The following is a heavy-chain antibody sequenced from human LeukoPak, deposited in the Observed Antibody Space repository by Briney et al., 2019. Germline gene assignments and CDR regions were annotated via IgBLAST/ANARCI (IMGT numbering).Heavy chain of an antibody. CDR1: GFTFSSYG. D-gene: IGHD5-24*01. Sequence: GGSLRLSCAASGFTFSSYGMHWVRQAPGKGLEWVAVISYDGSNKYYADSVKGRFTISRDNSKNTLYLQMNSLRAEDTAVYYCAKDRGGYNCYFDYWGHGTLVTASS. J-gene: IGHJ4*01. CDR3: AKDRGGYNCYFDY. CDR2: ISYDGSNK. V-gene: IGHV3-30*18.